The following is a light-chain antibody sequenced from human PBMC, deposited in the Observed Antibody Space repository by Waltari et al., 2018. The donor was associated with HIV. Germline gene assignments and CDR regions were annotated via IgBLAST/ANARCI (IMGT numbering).Light chain of an antibody. CDR3: TSYAGNSNFVV. J-gene: IGLJ2*01. Sequence: QSALTQPPSASGSPGQSVSISCTGTNSDVGAYDFVSWYQQHPGTAPKLIIYEVNKRPSGVPDRFSGSKSGNTASLIVSGLQAEDEGDYFCTSYAGNSNFVVFGGGTKLTVL. V-gene: IGLV2-8*01. CDR1: NSDVGAYDF. CDR2: EVN.